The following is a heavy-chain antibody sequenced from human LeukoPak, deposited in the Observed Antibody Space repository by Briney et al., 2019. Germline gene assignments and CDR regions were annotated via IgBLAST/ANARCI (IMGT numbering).Heavy chain of an antibody. CDR3: ARSPRGYDYFDY. D-gene: IGHD5-12*01. Sequence: ASVKVSCKASGYTCTGYYMHWVRKAPGQGLEWMGWINPNSGGTNYAQKFQGRVTMTRDTSISTAYMELSRLRSDDTAVYYCARSPRGYDYFDYWGQGTLVTVSS. V-gene: IGHV1-2*02. CDR2: INPNSGGT. CDR1: GYTCTGYY. J-gene: IGHJ4*02.